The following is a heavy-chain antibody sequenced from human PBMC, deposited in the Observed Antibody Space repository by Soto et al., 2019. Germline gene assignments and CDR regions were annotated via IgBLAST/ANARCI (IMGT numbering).Heavy chain of an antibody. J-gene: IGHJ4*02. CDR3: ATGGYKDLLSGFSAPAF. CDR2: VSATGRNK. Sequence: VGSLRLSCAFSVFTFDNYAMSCVRHPPGKWLEWVSGVSATGRNKVYADSVKGRFTISRDNSNNSLFLQMSDLRAEDTALYYCATGGYKDLLSGFSAPAFGGQGNRVTVS. D-gene: IGHD3-3*01. V-gene: IGHV3-23*01. CDR1: VFTFDNYA.